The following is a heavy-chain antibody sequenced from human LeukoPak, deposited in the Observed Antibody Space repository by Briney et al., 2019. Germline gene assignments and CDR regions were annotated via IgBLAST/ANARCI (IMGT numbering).Heavy chain of an antibody. Sequence: SETLSLTYTVSGGSISSYYWSWIRQPPGKGLEWIGYIYDNGRTNYNPSLKSRVTMSVDTSKNQFSLKLTSVTAADTAVYYCARDLLGRGGSFDYWGQGTLVTVSS. CDR2: IYDNGRT. CDR3: ARDLLGRGGSFDY. J-gene: IGHJ4*02. CDR1: GGSISSYY. V-gene: IGHV4-59*01. D-gene: IGHD3-10*01.